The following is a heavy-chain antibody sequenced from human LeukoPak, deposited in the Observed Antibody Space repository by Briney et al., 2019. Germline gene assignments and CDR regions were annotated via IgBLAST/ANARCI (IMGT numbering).Heavy chain of an antibody. Sequence: GRSLRLSCVGSGFSFSNYGMHWVRQAPGKGREWVAVISDDASHKYYADSVKGRFTISRDNSKNTLYLQMDSLRLEDTAVFYCAKNREGYSKLDWGQGTLVTVSS. CDR2: ISDDASHK. CDR1: GFSFSNYG. J-gene: IGHJ4*02. D-gene: IGHD6-13*01. CDR3: AKNREGYSKLD. V-gene: IGHV3-30*18.